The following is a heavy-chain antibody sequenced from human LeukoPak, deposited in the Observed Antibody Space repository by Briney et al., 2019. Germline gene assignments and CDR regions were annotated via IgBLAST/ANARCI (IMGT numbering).Heavy chain of an antibody. CDR3: ARGSGCSSSSCHAGEFDY. CDR2: IFNSGSA. Sequence: SETLSLTCTVSGDSISSYSWNWLRQPAGEGLEWLGHIFNSGSANYIPSLKSRVTMSVDPSKNQFSLNLTSVTAADTAVYYCARGSGCSSSSCHAGEFDYWGQGTLVTVSS. J-gene: IGHJ4*02. D-gene: IGHD2-2*01. CDR1: GDSISSYS. V-gene: IGHV4-4*07.